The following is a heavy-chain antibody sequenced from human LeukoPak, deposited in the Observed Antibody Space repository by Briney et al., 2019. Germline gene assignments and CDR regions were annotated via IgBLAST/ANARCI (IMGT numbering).Heavy chain of an antibody. CDR3: AKVSDCSSSGCYAFDI. CDR1: GFTFSSYG. V-gene: IGHV3-30*02. CDR2: IRYDGSNK. Sequence: GGSLRLSCAASGFTFSSYGMHWVRQAPGKGLEWVAFIRYDGSNKYYADSVKGRFTISRDNSKNTLYLQMNSLRAEDTAVYYCAKVSDCSSSGCYAFDIWGQGTMVTVSS. D-gene: IGHD6-19*01. J-gene: IGHJ3*02.